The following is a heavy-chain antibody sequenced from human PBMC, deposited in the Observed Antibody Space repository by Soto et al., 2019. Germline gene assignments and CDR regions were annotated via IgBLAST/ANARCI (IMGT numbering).Heavy chain of an antibody. Sequence: GSLRLSCAASGFTFSFYGMHWVRQAPGKGLEWVSSISSSSSYIYYADSVKGRFTISRDNAKNSLYLQMNSLGAEDTAVYYCAREMPAPSDHYYGLDVGGQGTTVTVPS. CDR3: AREMPAPSDHYYGLDV. V-gene: IGHV3-21*01. CDR1: GFTFSFYG. CDR2: ISSSSSYI. D-gene: IGHD2-2*01. J-gene: IGHJ6*02.